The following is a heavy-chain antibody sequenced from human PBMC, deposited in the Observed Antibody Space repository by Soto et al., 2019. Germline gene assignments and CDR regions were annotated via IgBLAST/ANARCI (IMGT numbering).Heavy chain of an antibody. V-gene: IGHV4-34*01. J-gene: IGHJ3*02. CDR1: GGSFSGYY. D-gene: IGHD3-22*01. Sequence: SETLSLTCAVYGGSFSGYYWTWIRQPPGTGLEWIGEINHSGSTNYNPSLKSRVTISVDTSKNQFSLKLTSVTAADTAVYYCGRGLISGYYLYDAFDIWGQGTMVTVSS. CDR2: INHSGST. CDR3: GRGLISGYYLYDAFDI.